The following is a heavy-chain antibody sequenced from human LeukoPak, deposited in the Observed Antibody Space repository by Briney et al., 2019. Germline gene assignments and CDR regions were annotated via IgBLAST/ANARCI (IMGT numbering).Heavy chain of an antibody. J-gene: IGHJ4*02. D-gene: IGHD5-24*01. CDR1: GFTFSSYS. CDR3: ARETPRRGETRDGYR. Sequence: GGSLRLSCAASGFTFSSYSMNWVRQVPGKGLECLANIKEDGSETYYADSVKGRFTISRDNPKNLLFLQINSLRVEDTAVYYCARETPRRGETRDGYRWGQGTVVTVSS. V-gene: IGHV3-7*01. CDR2: IKEDGSET.